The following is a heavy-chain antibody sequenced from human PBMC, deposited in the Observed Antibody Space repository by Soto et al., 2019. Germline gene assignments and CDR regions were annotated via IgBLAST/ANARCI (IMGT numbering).Heavy chain of an antibody. V-gene: IGHV3-33*01. Sequence: PGGSLRLSCAASGFTFSSYGMHWVRQAPGKGLEWVAVIWYDGSNKYYADSVKGRFTISRDNSKNTLYLQMNSLRAEDTAVYYCARDPIAAAGTFDYWGQGTLVTVSS. J-gene: IGHJ4*02. CDR2: IWYDGSNK. CDR3: ARDPIAAAGTFDY. D-gene: IGHD6-13*01. CDR1: GFTFSSYG.